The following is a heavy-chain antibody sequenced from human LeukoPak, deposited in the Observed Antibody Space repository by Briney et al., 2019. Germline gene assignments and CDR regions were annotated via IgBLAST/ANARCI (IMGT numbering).Heavy chain of an antibody. V-gene: IGHV4-34*01. CDR1: GGSISSYY. D-gene: IGHD2-15*01. CDR2: INHSGIT. CDR3: ARDYCSGGSCYRYYFDY. J-gene: IGHJ4*02. Sequence: PSETLSLTCTVSGGSISSYYWSWIRQPPGKGLEYIGEINHSGITNYNPSLMSRVTISVDTSKNQFSLKLSSVTAADTAVYYCARDYCSGGSCYRYYFDYWGQGTLVTVSS.